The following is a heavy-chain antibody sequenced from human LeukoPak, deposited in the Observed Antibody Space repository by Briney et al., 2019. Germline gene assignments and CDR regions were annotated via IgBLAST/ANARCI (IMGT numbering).Heavy chain of an antibody. CDR1: GFTFSSYS. Sequence: KSGGSLRLSCAASGFTFSSYSMNWVRQAPGKGLEWVSSISSSSSYIYYADSVKGRFTISRDNAKNSLYLQMNSLRAGDTAVYYCAKAPGSSSWYVVFDYWGQGTLVTVSS. D-gene: IGHD6-13*01. CDR2: ISSSSSYI. CDR3: AKAPGSSSWYVVFDY. V-gene: IGHV3-21*01. J-gene: IGHJ4*02.